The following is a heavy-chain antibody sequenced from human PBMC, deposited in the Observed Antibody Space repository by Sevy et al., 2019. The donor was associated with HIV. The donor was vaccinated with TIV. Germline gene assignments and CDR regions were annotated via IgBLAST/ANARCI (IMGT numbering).Heavy chain of an antibody. J-gene: IGHJ4*02. V-gene: IGHV3-21*01. CDR1: GFTFSSYS. CDR2: ISSSSSYI. Sequence: GESLKISCAASGFTFSSYSMNWVRQAPGKGLEWVSSISSSSSYIYNADSVKGRFTIPRDNAKNSLYLQMNSLRAEDTAVYYGARDLYTFLRPDSSGYYDYWGQGTLVTVSS. CDR3: ARDLYTFLRPDSSGYYDY. D-gene: IGHD3-22*01.